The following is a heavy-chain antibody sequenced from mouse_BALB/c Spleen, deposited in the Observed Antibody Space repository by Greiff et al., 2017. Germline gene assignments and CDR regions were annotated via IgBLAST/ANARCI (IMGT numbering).Heavy chain of an antibody. Sequence: VQLQQSGPELVKPWASVRISCKASGYTFTSYYIHWVKQRPGQGLEWIGWIYPGNVNTKYNEKFKGKATLTADKSSSTAYMQLSSLTSEDSAVYYCAREGVVTRNYAMDYWGQGTSVTVSS. CDR1: GYTFTSYY. CDR2: IYPGNVNT. V-gene: IGHV1S56*01. D-gene: IGHD2-2*01. J-gene: IGHJ4*01. CDR3: AREGVVTRNYAMDY.